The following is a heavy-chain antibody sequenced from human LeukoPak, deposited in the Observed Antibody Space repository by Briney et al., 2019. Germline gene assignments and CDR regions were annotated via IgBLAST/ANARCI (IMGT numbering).Heavy chain of an antibody. CDR1: GGSISSSSYY. CDR3: ARRGGDY. CDR2: IYYSGST. J-gene: IGHJ4*02. V-gene: IGHV4-39*01. Sequence: SETLSLTCTVSGGSISSSSYYWGWIRQPPGKGLEWIGSIYYSGSTYYNPSLKSRVTISVDTSKNQFSLKLSSVTAADTAVYYCARRGGDYWGQGTLVTVSS. D-gene: IGHD3-10*01.